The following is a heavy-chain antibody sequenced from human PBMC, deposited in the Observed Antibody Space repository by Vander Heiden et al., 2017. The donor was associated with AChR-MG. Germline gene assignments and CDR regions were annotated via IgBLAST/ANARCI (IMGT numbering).Heavy chain of an antibody. CDR2: ISYDGSNK. D-gene: IGHD2-2*01. Sequence: QVQLVESGGGVVQPGRSVRLSCAASGFNFSGYGMHWVRQAPGKGLEWVAVISYDGSNKYYADSVKGRFTISRDNSKNTLYLQMNSLRAEDTAVYYCAKDVTGIVVVPAFDPWGQGTLVTVSS. CDR1: GFNFSGYG. V-gene: IGHV3-30*18. CDR3: AKDVTGIVVVPAFDP. J-gene: IGHJ5*02.